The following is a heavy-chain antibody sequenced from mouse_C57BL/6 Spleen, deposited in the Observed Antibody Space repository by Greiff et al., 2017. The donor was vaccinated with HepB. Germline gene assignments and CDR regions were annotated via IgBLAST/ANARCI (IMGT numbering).Heavy chain of an antibody. CDR2: ISYDGSN. D-gene: IGHD1-1*01. CDR3: ARGGVVATWDFDY. V-gene: IGHV3-6*01. J-gene: IGHJ2*01. CDR1: GYSITSGYY. Sequence: ESGPGLVKPSQSLSLTCSVTGYSITSGYYWNWIRQFPGNKLEWMGYISYDGSNNYNPSLKNRISITRDTSKNQFFLKLNSVTTEDTATYYCARGGVVATWDFDYWGQGTTLTVSS.